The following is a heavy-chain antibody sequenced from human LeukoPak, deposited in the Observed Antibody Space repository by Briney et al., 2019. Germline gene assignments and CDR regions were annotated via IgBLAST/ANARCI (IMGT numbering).Heavy chain of an antibody. CDR2: INSDGTST. D-gene: IGHD6-6*01. CDR1: GFTFSNYW. Sequence: GGSLRLSCAASGFTFSNYWMHWVRQAPGKGLVWVSRINSDGTSTSSADSVKGRFTIARDNAKNTLYLQMNSLRAEDTAVYYCARQYTTSPEFDYWGQGTLVTVSS. V-gene: IGHV3-74*01. CDR3: ARQYTTSPEFDY. J-gene: IGHJ4*02.